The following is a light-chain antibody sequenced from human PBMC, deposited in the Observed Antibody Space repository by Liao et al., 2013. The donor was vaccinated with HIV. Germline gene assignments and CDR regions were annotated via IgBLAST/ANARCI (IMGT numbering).Light chain of an antibody. Sequence: SYELTQPPSVSVSPGQTASITCSGDQLGNKNICWYQQKPGQSPVLVIYEDDKRPPGIPERFSGSNSGNTATLTISGTQAMDEADYYCQAWDSSTGVFGGGTKLTVL. CDR1: QLGNKN. CDR3: QAWDSSTGV. J-gene: IGLJ3*02. V-gene: IGLV3-1*01. CDR2: EDD.